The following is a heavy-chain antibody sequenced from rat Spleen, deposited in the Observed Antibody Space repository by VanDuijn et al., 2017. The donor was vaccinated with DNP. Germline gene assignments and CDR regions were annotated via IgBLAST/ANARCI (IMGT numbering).Heavy chain of an antibody. J-gene: IGHJ1*01. CDR2: ISHDGGST. D-gene: IGHD4-6*01. V-gene: IGHV5-22*01. CDR3: ARWADYFDY. Sequence: EVQLVESGGGLVQPGRSLKLSCAASGFIFSDYYMAWVRQAPTKGLECVAYISHDGGSTFYGDSVKGRFTISRDNAKSTLYLQMNSLRSEDMATYYCARWADYFDYWGPGTMVTVSS. CDR1: GFIFSDYY.